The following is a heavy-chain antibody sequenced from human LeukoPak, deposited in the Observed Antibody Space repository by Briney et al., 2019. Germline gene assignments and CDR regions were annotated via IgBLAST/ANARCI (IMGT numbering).Heavy chain of an antibody. CDR1: GDSISNGVKY. CDR3: ARGGWNDPGRDWFDP. J-gene: IGHJ5*02. CDR2: IYHSGRS. V-gene: IGHV4-31*03. Sequence: TLSLTCTVSGDSISNGVKYWSWIRQHPGRGLEWIGYIYHSGRSYYNPSLKSRITMSVDTSKNQFSLNLSSVTAADTAVYYCARGGWNDPGRDWFDPWGQGTLVTVSS. D-gene: IGHD1-1*01.